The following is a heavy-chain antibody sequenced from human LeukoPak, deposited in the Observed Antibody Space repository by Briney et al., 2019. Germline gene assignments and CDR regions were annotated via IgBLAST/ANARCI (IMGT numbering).Heavy chain of an antibody. D-gene: IGHD2-2*01. J-gene: IGHJ6*02. CDR3: ARGYCSSTSCYHYYYYGMDV. V-gene: IGHV1-2*02. CDR1: GYTFTGYY. Sequence: ASVKVSCKASGYTFTGYYMHWVRQAPGQGLEWMGWINPNSGGTNYAQKFQGRVTMTRDTSISTACMELSRLRSDDTAVYYCARGYCSSTSCYHYYYYGMDVWGQGTTVTVSS. CDR2: INPNSGGT.